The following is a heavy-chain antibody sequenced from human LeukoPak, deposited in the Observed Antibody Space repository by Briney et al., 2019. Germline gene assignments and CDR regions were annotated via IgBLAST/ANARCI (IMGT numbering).Heavy chain of an antibody. CDR1: GGSISSSSYY. J-gene: IGHJ3*02. CDR3: ARSLAGGLPDDAFDI. CDR2: IYYSGST. Sequence: KPSETLSLTCTVSGGSISSSSYYWGWIRQPPGKGLEWIGSIYYSGSTYYNPSLKSRVTISVDTSKNQFSLKLSSVTAADTAVYYCARSLAGGLPDDAFDIWGQGTMVTVSS. V-gene: IGHV4-39*07. D-gene: IGHD3-16*01.